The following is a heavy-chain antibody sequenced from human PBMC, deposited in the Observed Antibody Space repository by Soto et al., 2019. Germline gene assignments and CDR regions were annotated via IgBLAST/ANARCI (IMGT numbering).Heavy chain of an antibody. CDR1: GFSVSSNY. D-gene: IGHD3-10*01. J-gene: IGHJ4*02. CDR2: VYNGGAT. V-gene: IGHV3-53*04. CDR3: VRGRYGSEIH. Sequence: EVRLVESGGGLVQPGGSLRLSCAASGFSVSSNYMTWVRQAPGKGLEWVSLVYNGGATHYAASVKGRFTIPTHSSQSTLFLQMNSLRAEDTATYYCVRGRYGSEIHWGQGTKVTVSS.